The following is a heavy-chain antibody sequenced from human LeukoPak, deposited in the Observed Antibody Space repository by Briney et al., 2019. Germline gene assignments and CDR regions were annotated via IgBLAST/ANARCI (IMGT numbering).Heavy chain of an antibody. CDR2: ITIDGTST. Sequence: GGSLRLSCVVSGFNLSTRWMHWVRQPPGKGLVWVSIITIDGTSTTYADSVKGRFTISRDNAKNTVYLQMNSLGAEDTAVYYCATHRSFSFESWGQGTLVTVSS. CDR3: ATHRSFSFES. V-gene: IGHV3-74*01. CDR1: GFNLSTRW. D-gene: IGHD3-3*01. J-gene: IGHJ4*02.